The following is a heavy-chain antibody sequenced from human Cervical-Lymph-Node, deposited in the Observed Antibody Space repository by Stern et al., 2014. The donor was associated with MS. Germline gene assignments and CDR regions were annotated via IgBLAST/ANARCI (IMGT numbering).Heavy chain of an antibody. J-gene: IGHJ4*02. CDR2: IIPIFGTA. CDR3: ARDGGSPTRQFDY. D-gene: IGHD1-26*01. CDR1: GGTFSSYA. V-gene: IGHV1-69*01. Sequence: VHLVESGAEVKKPGSSVKVSCKASGGTFSSYAISWVRQAPGQGLEWMGGIIPIFGTANYAQKFQGRVTITADESTRTAYMELSSLRSEDTAVYYCARDGGSPTRQFDYWGQGTLVTVSS.